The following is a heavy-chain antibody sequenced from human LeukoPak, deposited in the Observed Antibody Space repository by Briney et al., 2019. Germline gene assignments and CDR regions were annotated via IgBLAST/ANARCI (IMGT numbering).Heavy chain of an antibody. CDR1: GGSISSGRYY. D-gene: IGHD3-3*01. CDR2: IYTSGST. Sequence: SQTLSLTCTVSGGSISSGRYYWSWIRQPAGKGLEWIGRIYTSGSTNYNPSLKSRVTISVDTSKNQFSLKLSSVTAADTAVYYCARASDFWSGYYYMDVWGKGTTVTVFS. CDR3: ARASDFWSGYYYMDV. V-gene: IGHV4-61*02. J-gene: IGHJ6*03.